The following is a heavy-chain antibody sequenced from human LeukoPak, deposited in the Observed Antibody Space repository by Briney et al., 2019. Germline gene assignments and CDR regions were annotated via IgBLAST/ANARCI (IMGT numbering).Heavy chain of an antibody. J-gene: IGHJ4*02. Sequence: SETLSLTCAVSGYSISSGYYWGRIRQPPGKGLEWLGSIYHSGSTYYNPSLKSRVTISVDTSKNKFSLKLSSVTAADTAVYYCARHGGQITIFGVVILYYFDYWGQGTLVTVSS. D-gene: IGHD3-3*01. V-gene: IGHV4-38-2*01. CDR2: IYHSGST. CDR1: GYSISSGYY. CDR3: ARHGGQITIFGVVILYYFDY.